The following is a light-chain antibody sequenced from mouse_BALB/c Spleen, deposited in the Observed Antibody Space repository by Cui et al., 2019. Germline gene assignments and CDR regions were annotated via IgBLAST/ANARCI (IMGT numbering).Light chain of an antibody. CDR2: RTS. CDR1: SSVSTSY. V-gene: IGKV4-58*01. J-gene: IGKJ5*01. Sequence: TVLTQSPEIMAASLEQKVTRTCSASSSVSTSYLHWYQQKSGASPKPVIHRTSNLASGVPARFSGSGSGTSYSLTISSVEAEDDATYYCQQWSGYPFTFGAGTKLELK. CDR3: QQWSGYPFT.